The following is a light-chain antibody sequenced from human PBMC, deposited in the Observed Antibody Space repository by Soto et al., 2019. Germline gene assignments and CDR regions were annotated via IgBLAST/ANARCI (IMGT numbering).Light chain of an antibody. CDR1: QDITNY. V-gene: IGKV1-33*01. CDR2: DAS. Sequence: DIQMTQSPSSLSASVGDRVTIICQASQDITNYLNWYQQKPGKAPKLLIYDASNLETGVPSRFSGSGSGTHLSFTISSLQPEDIATYYCQQFDNVPFTVGQGTRLEMK. J-gene: IGKJ5*01. CDR3: QQFDNVPFT.